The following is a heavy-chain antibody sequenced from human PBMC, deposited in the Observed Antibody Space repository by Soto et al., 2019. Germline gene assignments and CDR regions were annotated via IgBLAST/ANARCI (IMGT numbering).Heavy chain of an antibody. V-gene: IGHV3-49*03. CDR1: GFTFGDYA. Sequence: GGSLRLSCTASGFTFGDYAMSWFRQAPGKELEWVGFIRSKAYGGTTEYAASVKGRFTISRDDSKSIAYLQMNSLKTEDTAVYYCTRDWRAIAVAVYWGQGTLVTVSS. CDR2: IRSKAYGGTT. CDR3: TRDWRAIAVAVY. D-gene: IGHD6-19*01. J-gene: IGHJ4*02.